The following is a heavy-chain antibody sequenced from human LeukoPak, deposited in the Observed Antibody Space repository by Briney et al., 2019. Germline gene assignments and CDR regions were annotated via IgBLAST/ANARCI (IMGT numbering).Heavy chain of an antibody. Sequence: SETLSLTCAVYGGSFSGYYWSWIRQPPGKGLEWIGEINHSGSTNYNPSLKSRVTISVDTSKNQFSLKLSSVTAADTAVYYCARVGPSYYDFWSGSPSKYYYYGMDVWGQGTTVTVSS. V-gene: IGHV4-34*01. D-gene: IGHD3-3*01. CDR3: ARVGPSYYDFWSGSPSKYYYYGMDV. CDR2: INHSGST. J-gene: IGHJ6*02. CDR1: GGSFSGYY.